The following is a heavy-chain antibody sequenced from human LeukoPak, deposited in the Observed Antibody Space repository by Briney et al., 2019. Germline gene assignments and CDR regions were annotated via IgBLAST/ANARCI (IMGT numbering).Heavy chain of an antibody. CDR1: GGTFSSYA. CDR3: ARDCSSTSCHLYYYGMDV. CDR2: IIPIFGTA. V-gene: IGHV1-69*05. J-gene: IGHJ6*02. D-gene: IGHD2-2*01. Sequence: ASVKVSCKASGGTFSSYAISWVRQAPGQGLEWMGEIIPIFGTANYAQKFQGRVTITTDESTSTAYTELSSLRSEDTAVYYCARDCSSTSCHLYYYGMDVWGQGTTVTVSS.